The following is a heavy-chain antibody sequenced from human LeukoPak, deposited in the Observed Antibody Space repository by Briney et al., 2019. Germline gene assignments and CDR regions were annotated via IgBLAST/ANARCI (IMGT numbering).Heavy chain of an antibody. D-gene: IGHD3-10*01. CDR3: ARVGASGEIDY. CDR1: GGSISSGGYS. V-gene: IGHV4-30-2*01. J-gene: IGHJ4*02. CDR2: IYHSGST. Sequence: PSQTLSLTCAVSGGSISSGGYSWSWIRQPPGKGLEWIGYIYHSGSTYYNPSLKSRVTISVDRSKNQFSLKLSSVTAADTAVYYCARVGASGEIDYWGRGTLVTVSS.